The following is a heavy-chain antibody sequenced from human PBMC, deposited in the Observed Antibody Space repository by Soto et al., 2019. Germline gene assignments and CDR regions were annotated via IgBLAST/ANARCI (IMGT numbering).Heavy chain of an antibody. CDR1: GYTFTSHD. J-gene: IGHJ5*02. Sequence: QVQLVQSGAEVKKPGASVKVSCKASGYTFTSHDINWMRQTTGQGLEWMGWMNPNSSQTNYAQKFQGTVSMTKDTSISPAYMELTNLRTEDTGIYYCASDMSTTWGQGTLVTVSS. V-gene: IGHV1-8*01. CDR2: MNPNSSQT. D-gene: IGHD2-2*01. CDR3: ASDMSTT.